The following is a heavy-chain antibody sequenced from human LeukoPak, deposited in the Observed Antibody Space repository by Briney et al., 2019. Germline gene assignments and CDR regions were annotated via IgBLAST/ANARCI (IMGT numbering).Heavy chain of an antibody. CDR1: GCTFISYS. CDR3: ARDLEYCSSTSCYPSNDYYYGMDV. J-gene: IGHJ6*02. V-gene: IGHV1-69*13. D-gene: IGHD2-2*01. CDR2: IIPIFGTA. Sequence: ASVKVSCKASGCTFISYSISWVRQAPGQGLEWMGGIIPIFGTANYAQKFQGRVTITADESTSTAYMELSSLRSEDTAVYYCARDLEYCSSTSCYPSNDYYYGMDVWGQGTTVTVSS.